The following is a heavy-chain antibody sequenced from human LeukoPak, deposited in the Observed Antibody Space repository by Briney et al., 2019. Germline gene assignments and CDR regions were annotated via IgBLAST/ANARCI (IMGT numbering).Heavy chain of an antibody. V-gene: IGHV1-69*05. D-gene: IGHD3-22*01. Sequence: GASVKVSCKASGGTFSSYAISWVRQAPGQGLEWMGGIIPIFGTANYAQKLQGRVTMTTDTSTSTAYMELRSLRSDDTAVYYCARTPAHYDSSGYCDYWGQGTLVTVSS. J-gene: IGHJ4*02. CDR3: ARTPAHYDSSGYCDY. CDR1: GGTFSSYA. CDR2: IIPIFGTA.